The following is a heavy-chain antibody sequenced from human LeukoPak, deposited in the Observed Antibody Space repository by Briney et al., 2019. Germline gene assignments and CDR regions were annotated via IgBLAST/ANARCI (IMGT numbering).Heavy chain of an antibody. CDR3: ARMVLGSGYPFDI. V-gene: IGHV4-34*01. J-gene: IGHJ3*02. Sequence: PSETLSLTCAVYGGSFSGYDWSWIRQPPGKGLEWIGEINHSGSTNYNPSLKSRVTISVDTSKNQFSLKLSSVTAADTAVYYCARMVLGSGYPFDIWGQGTMVTVSS. CDR1: GGSFSGYD. CDR2: INHSGST. D-gene: IGHD3-22*01.